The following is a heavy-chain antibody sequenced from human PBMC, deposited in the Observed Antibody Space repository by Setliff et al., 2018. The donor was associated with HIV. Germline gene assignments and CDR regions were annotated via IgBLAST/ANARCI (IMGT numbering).Heavy chain of an antibody. CDR2: LHASGNT. J-gene: IGHJ6*03. Sequence: NPSETLSLTCSVSGDSTSNSYWSWIRQPAGKGLEWIGRLHASGNTNYNPSLKSRVTMSIDTSKNQLSLRLTSVTAADTAVYYCARDVLKSNYLGYYYYLDVWGKGTTVTVSS. D-gene: IGHD3-9*01. CDR3: ARDVLKSNYLGYYYYLDV. CDR1: GDSTSNSY. V-gene: IGHV4-4*07.